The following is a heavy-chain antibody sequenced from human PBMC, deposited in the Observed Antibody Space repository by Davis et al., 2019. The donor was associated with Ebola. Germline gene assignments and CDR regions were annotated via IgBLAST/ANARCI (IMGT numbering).Heavy chain of an antibody. CDR3: TRQGDIVVVPADYYYYYYMDV. J-gene: IGHJ6*03. CDR1: GFSFSAYA. Sequence: GGSLRLSCAASGFSFSAYAMTWVRQASGKGLEWVGRIRSKANSYATAYAASVKGRFTISRDDSKNTAYLQMNSLKTEDTAVYYCTRQGDIVVVPADYYYYYYMDVWGKGTTVTVSS. V-gene: IGHV3-73*01. CDR2: IRSKANSYAT. D-gene: IGHD2-2*01.